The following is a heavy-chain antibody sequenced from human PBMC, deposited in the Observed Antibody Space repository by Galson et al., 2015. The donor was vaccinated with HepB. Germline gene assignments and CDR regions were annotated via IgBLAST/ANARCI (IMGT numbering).Heavy chain of an antibody. Sequence: SLRLSCAASGFTFSSYAMHWVRQAPGKGLEYVSAISSNGCSTYYANSVKGRFTISRDNSKNTLYLQMGSLRAEDMAVYYCAREEYYQIDYWGQGTLVTVSS. D-gene: IGHD2/OR15-2a*01. V-gene: IGHV3-64*01. CDR2: ISSNGCST. J-gene: IGHJ4*02. CDR3: AREEYYQIDY. CDR1: GFTFSSYA.